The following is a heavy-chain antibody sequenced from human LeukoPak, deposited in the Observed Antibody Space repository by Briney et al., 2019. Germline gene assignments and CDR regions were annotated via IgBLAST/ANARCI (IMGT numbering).Heavy chain of an antibody. J-gene: IGHJ4*02. V-gene: IGHV1-3*01. Sequence: ASVKVSCKASGYTFTSYAMHWVRQAPGQRLEWMGWVNAGNGNTKYSQKFQGRVTITRDTSASTAYMELSSLRSEDTAVYYCARGAPYYYDSSGHYYWGQGTLVTVSS. CDR2: VNAGNGNT. D-gene: IGHD3-22*01. CDR1: GYTFTSYA. CDR3: ARGAPYYYDSSGHYY.